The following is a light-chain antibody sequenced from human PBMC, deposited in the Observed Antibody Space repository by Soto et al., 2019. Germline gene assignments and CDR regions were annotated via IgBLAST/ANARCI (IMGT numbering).Light chain of an antibody. Sequence: EVVLTQSPATLSLSPGERATLSCRTSQSVSNYLAWYQQKPGQAPRLLIYGASSRATGIPDRFSGSGSGTDFTLTISRLEPEDFAVYYCQQYRTFGQGTKVDIK. V-gene: IGKV3-20*01. CDR2: GAS. CDR1: QSVSNY. J-gene: IGKJ1*01. CDR3: QQYRT.